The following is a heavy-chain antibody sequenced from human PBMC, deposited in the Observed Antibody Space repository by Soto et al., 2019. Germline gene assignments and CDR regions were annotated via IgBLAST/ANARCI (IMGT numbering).Heavy chain of an antibody. J-gene: IGHJ3*01. CDR3: ARDIQSVGPRANDAFDV. V-gene: IGHV1-3*01. D-gene: IGHD5-18*01. Sequence: QVPLVQSGAELKKPGASVNISCTASGFTFSDNLINWVRKVPGQDLEWMGWLNPDTGNTRYIETFQGRVTISRHPSASIAYLELSGLENEDTALYFCARDIQSVGPRANDAFDVWGQGTMITVSS. CDR1: GFTFSDNL. CDR2: LNPDTGNT.